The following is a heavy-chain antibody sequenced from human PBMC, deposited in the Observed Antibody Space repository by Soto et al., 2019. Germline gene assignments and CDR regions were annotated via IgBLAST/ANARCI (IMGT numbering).Heavy chain of an antibody. J-gene: IGHJ3*02. Sequence: QLHLVQSGAVVKKPGASVTVSCSASGYPVTAYYMHWVRQAPGRGLEWMGGINPATGAAKYTQTFQGRVTMARATSTRTDFMEPSGLTCEDTAVFYCARGGGVGVAGSAAFDMWGQGTLVTVSS. V-gene: IGHV1-2*02. CDR2: INPATGAA. CDR1: GYPVTAYY. D-gene: IGHD3-3*01. CDR3: ARGGGVGVAGSAAFDM.